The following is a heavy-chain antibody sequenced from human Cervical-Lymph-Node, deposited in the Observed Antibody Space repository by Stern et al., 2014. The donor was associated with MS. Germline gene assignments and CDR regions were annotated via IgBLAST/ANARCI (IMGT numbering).Heavy chain of an antibody. V-gene: IGHV3-33*01. CDR3: ARDLGNCSGGRCFYYYYGMDV. Sequence: QLVQSGGGVVQPGRSLRLSCAASGFTFSKYGMHWVRQAPGKGLEWVAFIWYDGREKSYVDSVKGRFTASRDNSKNTLYLQMNSLRAEDTAVYYCARDLGNCSGGRCFYYYYGMDVWGQGTTVTVSS. CDR1: GFTFSKYG. D-gene: IGHD2-15*01. CDR2: IWYDGREK. J-gene: IGHJ6*02.